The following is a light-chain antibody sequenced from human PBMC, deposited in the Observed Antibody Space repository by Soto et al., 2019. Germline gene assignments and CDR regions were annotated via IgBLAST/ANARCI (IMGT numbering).Light chain of an antibody. J-gene: IGLJ2*01. Sequence: QSVLTQPPSVSAAPGQMVTISCSGSSSNIGNNYVSWYQQLPGTAPKLLIYDNNKRPSGIPDRFSGSKSGTSATLGITGLQTGDEADYYCGTWDSSLTAAVFGGGTKLTVL. V-gene: IGLV1-51*01. CDR1: SSNIGNNY. CDR2: DNN. CDR3: GTWDSSLTAAV.